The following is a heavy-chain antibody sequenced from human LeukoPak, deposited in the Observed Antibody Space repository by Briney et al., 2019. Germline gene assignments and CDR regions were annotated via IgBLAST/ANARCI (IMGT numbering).Heavy chain of an antibody. D-gene: IGHD4-17*01. V-gene: IGHV3-23*01. CDR2: ISGSGGST. Sequence: GGSLRLSCAASGFTFSSYAMSWVRQAPGKGLEWASAISGSGGSTYYADSVKGRFTISRDNSKNTLYLQMNSLRAEDTAVYYCAKGDFYGDYSYDYWGQGTLVTVSS. CDR1: GFTFSSYA. CDR3: AKGDFYGDYSYDY. J-gene: IGHJ4*02.